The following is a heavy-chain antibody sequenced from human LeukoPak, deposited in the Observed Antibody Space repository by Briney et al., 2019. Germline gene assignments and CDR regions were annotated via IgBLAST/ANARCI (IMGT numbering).Heavy chain of an antibody. D-gene: IGHD3-3*01. J-gene: IGHJ4*02. V-gene: IGHV1-2*02. CDR2: INPNSGGT. CDR1: GYTFTGYY. CDR3: ARDWPYDFWSGYYRSGFDY. Sequence: DSVKVSCKASGYTFTGYYMHWARQAPGQGLEWMGWINPNSGGTNYAQKFQGRVTMTTDTSTSTAYMELRSLRSDDTAVYYCARDWPYDFWSGYYRSGFDYWGQGTLVTVSS.